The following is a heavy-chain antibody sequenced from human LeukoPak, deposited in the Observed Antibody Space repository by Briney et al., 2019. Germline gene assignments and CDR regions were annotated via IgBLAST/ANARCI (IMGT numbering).Heavy chain of an antibody. CDR3: ARGGSYHSAFDI. CDR2: IYSGGST. Sequence: GGSLRLSCAASGFTVSSNYMSWVRQAPGKGPEWVSIIYSGGSTFYADSVKGRFTISRDNSKNTLYLQMNSLRAEDTAVYYCARGGSYHSAFDIWGQGTMVTVSS. CDR1: GFTVSSNY. D-gene: IGHD1-26*01. V-gene: IGHV3-53*01. J-gene: IGHJ3*02.